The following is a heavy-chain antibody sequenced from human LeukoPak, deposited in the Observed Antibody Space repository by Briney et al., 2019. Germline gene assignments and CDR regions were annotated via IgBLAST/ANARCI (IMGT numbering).Heavy chain of an antibody. V-gene: IGHV3-23*01. CDR1: GFTFSSYA. CDR3: AKDHFRIDYYDSSGYYYD. J-gene: IGHJ4*02. D-gene: IGHD3-22*01. CDR2: ISGSGGST. Sequence: GRSLRLSCAASGFTFSSYAMSWVRQAPGKGLEWVSAISGSGGSTYYADSVKGRFTISRDNSKNTLYLQMNSLRAEDTAVYYCAKDHFRIDYYDSSGYYYDWGQGTLVTVSS.